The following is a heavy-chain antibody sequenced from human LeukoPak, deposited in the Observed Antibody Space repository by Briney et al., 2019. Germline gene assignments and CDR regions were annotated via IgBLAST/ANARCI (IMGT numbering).Heavy chain of an antibody. CDR3: ATMGPTVTPPPRFDY. CDR1: GVSFSGYY. Sequence: SETLSLTCAVYGVSFSGYYWSWIRQPPGKGLEWIGEINHSGSTNYNPSLKSRVTISVDTSKNQFSLKLSSVTAADTAVYYCATMGPTVTPPPRFDYWGQGTLVTVSS. J-gene: IGHJ4*02. D-gene: IGHD4-17*01. CDR2: INHSGST. V-gene: IGHV4-34*01.